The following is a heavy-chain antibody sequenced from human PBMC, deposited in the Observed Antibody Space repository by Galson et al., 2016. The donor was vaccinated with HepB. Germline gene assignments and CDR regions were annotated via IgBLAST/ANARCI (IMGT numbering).Heavy chain of an antibody. D-gene: IGHD6-13*01. V-gene: IGHV4-59*01. Sequence: TVSDGSIIRYYWSWIRQPPGKGLEWIGSISYIGGSTYYNPSLKSRLTISLHTSKNQFSLMLTSVTAADTAVYYCARVGVAAAYDYWGQGTLVTVSS. CDR2: ISYIGGST. CDR1: DGSIIRYY. J-gene: IGHJ4*02. CDR3: ARVGVAAAYDY.